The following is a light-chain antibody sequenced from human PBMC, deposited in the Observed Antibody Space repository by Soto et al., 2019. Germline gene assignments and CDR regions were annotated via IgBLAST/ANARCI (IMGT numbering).Light chain of an antibody. CDR3: QQSYSTPWT. J-gene: IGKJ1*01. CDR2: RAS. V-gene: IGKV3-15*01. CDR1: QSVSNT. Sequence: EIVMTQSPATLSVSPGERATLSCRASQSVSNTLAWYQQKRGQAPRLLIYRASIRAPGIPARFSGGGSGTEFTLTISSLQSEDFATYYCQQSYSTPWTFGQGTKVEIK.